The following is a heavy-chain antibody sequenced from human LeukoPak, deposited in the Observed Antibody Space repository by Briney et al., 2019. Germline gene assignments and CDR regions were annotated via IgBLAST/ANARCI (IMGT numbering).Heavy chain of an antibody. CDR3: AGESMVRGYNWFDP. Sequence: PSETLSLTCAVYGGSFSGYYWSWIRQPPGKGLEWIGEINHSGSTNYNPSLKSRVTISVDTSKNQFSLKLSSVTAADTAVYYCAGESMVRGYNWFDPWGQGTLVTVSS. CDR1: GGSFSGYY. J-gene: IGHJ5*02. CDR2: INHSGST. V-gene: IGHV4-34*01. D-gene: IGHD3-10*01.